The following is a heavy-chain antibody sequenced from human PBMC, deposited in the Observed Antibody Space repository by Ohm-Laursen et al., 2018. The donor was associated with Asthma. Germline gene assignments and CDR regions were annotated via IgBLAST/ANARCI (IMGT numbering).Heavy chain of an antibody. CDR2: INPNSGGT. CDR3: ARDWLEYYDYSPAFDI. J-gene: IGHJ3*02. D-gene: IGHD3-16*01. V-gene: IGHV1-2*06. CDR1: GYTFTGYY. Sequence: ASVKVSCKASGYTFTGYYMHWVRQAPGQGLEWMGRINPNSGGTNYAQKFQGRVTMTRDTSISTAYMELSRLRSDDTAVYYCARDWLEYYDYSPAFDIWGQGTMVTVSS.